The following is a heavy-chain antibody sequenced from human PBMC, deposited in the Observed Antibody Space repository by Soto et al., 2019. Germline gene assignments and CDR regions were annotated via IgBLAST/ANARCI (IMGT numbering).Heavy chain of an antibody. CDR1: GYTFTSYG. CDR3: ARVGILLWFGGPNDY. Sequence: ASVKVSCKASGYTFTSYGISWVRQAPGQGLEWMGWISAYNGNTNYAQKLQGRVTMTTDTSTSIAYMELRSLRSDDTAVYYCARVGILLWFGGPNDYWGQGTLVTVSS. V-gene: IGHV1-18*01. J-gene: IGHJ4*02. CDR2: ISAYNGNT. D-gene: IGHD3-10*01.